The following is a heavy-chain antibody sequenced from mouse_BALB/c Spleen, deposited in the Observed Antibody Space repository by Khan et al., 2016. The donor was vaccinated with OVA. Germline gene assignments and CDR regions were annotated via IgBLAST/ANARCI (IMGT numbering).Heavy chain of an antibody. J-gene: IGHJ3*01. CDR2: INTGGHYT. V-gene: IGHV5-6*01. D-gene: IGHD1-1*02. CDR3: ARLAYYYNSEALAY. Sequence: EVELVESGGDLVKTGGSLKLSCAVSGFTFRTYGMSWVRQTPDKRLEWVVTINTGGHYTYYIDYVKGRFTIYSDNAENILYLQMTSLGSEDTAMYYCARLAYYYNSEALAYWGQGTLVTVSA. CDR1: GFTFRTYG.